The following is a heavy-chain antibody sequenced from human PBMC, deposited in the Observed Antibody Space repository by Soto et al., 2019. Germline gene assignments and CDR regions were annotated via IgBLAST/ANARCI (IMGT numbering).Heavy chain of an antibody. Sequence: SVKVSCKASGGIFSSYAISWVRQAPGQGLEWMGGIIPIFGTANYAQNFQGRVTITADESTSTAYMELSSLRSEDTAVYYCARGPGVVTAIEVGYYYGMDVWGQGTTVTAP. V-gene: IGHV1-69*13. CDR3: ARGPGVVTAIEVGYYYGMDV. J-gene: IGHJ6*02. CDR1: GGIFSSYA. D-gene: IGHD2-21*02. CDR2: IIPIFGTA.